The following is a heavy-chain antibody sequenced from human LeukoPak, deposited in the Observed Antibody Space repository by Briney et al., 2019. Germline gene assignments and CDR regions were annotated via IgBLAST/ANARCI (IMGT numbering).Heavy chain of an antibody. CDR2: ISGSGGST. D-gene: IGHD3-22*01. V-gene: IGHV3-23*01. Sequence: GGSLRLSCAASGFTFGSYAMNWVRQAPGKGLEWVSAISGSGGSTYYADSVKGRFTISRDNSKNTLYLQMNSLRAEDTAVYYCAKDPHYYYDSSGYSLVGYWGQGTLVTVSS. CDR1: GFTFGSYA. J-gene: IGHJ4*02. CDR3: AKDPHYYYDSSGYSLVGY.